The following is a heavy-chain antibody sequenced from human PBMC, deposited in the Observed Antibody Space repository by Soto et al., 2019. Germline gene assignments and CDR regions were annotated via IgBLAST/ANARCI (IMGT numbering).Heavy chain of an antibody. CDR2: ISYDGSNK. CDR1: GFTFSSYA. Sequence: QVQLVESGGGVVQPGRSLRLSCAASGFTFSSYAMQWVRQAPGKGLEWVAVISYDGSNKYYAESVKGRFTISRDNFKNSLYLQMNSLRAEDTAVYYCARDEIRFSWAYGMDVWGQGTTVTVSS. V-gene: IGHV3-30-3*01. J-gene: IGHJ6*02. CDR3: ARDEIRFSWAYGMDV. D-gene: IGHD3-3*01.